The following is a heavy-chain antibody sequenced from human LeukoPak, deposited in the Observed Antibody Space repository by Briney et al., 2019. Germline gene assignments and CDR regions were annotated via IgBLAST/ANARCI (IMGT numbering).Heavy chain of an antibody. D-gene: IGHD3-22*01. J-gene: IGHJ4*02. Sequence: SQTLSLTCAISGDSVSSNSAVWNWIRQSPSRGLEWLGRTYYRSKWYNDYAVSVKGRVTINPDTSKNQFSLQLNSVTPEDAAVYYCARDWGAYYHFFDYWGQGTLVTVSS. CDR1: GDSVSSNSAV. CDR3: ARDWGAYYHFFDY. V-gene: IGHV6-1*01. CDR2: TYYRSKWYN.